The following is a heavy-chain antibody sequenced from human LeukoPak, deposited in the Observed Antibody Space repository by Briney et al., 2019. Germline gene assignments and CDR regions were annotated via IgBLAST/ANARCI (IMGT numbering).Heavy chain of an antibody. J-gene: IGHJ5*02. CDR1: GGSISSYY. CDR3: ARRLAYGSGSYYRGWFDP. CDR2: IYTSGST. Sequence: SETLSLTCTVSGGSISSYYWSWIRQPPGKGLEWIGYIYTSGSTNYNPSLKSRVTISVDTSKNQFSLKLSSVTAADTAVYYSARRLAYGSGSYYRGWFDPWGQGTLVTVSS. V-gene: IGHV4-4*09. D-gene: IGHD3-10*01.